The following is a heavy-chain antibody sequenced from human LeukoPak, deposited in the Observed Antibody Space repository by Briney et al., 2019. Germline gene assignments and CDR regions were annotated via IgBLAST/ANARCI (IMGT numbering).Heavy chain of an antibody. Sequence: GGSLRLSCAASGFTFSSYPMSWVRQAPGKGLEWVSAISGSGGSTYYADSVKGRFTISRDNSKNTLYLQMNSLRAEDTAVYYCAKDQTLYSSSCFDYWGQGTLVTVSS. V-gene: IGHV3-23*01. CDR1: GFTFSSYP. D-gene: IGHD6-13*01. CDR2: ISGSGGST. J-gene: IGHJ4*02. CDR3: AKDQTLYSSSCFDY.